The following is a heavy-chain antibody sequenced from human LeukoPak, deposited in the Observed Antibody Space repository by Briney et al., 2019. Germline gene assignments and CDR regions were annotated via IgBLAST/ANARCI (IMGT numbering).Heavy chain of an antibody. Sequence: SETLSLTCTVSYGSISGYYWSWIRQPPGKGLDWIGYIYYSGSTKYNPSLKSRVTISLDTSKNQFSLMLSSVTAADTAVYYCARGGGDYYYYYYLGVWGKGTTVTVSS. V-gene: IGHV4-59*01. CDR1: YGSISGYY. CDR3: ARGGGDYYYYYYLGV. J-gene: IGHJ6*03. D-gene: IGHD3-10*01. CDR2: IYYSGST.